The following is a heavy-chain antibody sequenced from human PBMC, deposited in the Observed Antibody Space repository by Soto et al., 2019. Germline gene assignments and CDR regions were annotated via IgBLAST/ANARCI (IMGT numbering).Heavy chain of an antibody. CDR2: IYYSGIT. CDR3: ARAPPVVTVV. V-gene: IGHV4-59*01. J-gene: IGHJ6*02. Sequence: PETLSLTCTVSGGSISSYYWSWIRQPPGKGLEWIGYIYYSGITNYNPSLKSRVTISVDTSKNQFSLKLSSVTAADTAVYYCARAPPVVTVVWGQGTTVTVSS. CDR1: GGSISSYY. D-gene: IGHD5-18*01.